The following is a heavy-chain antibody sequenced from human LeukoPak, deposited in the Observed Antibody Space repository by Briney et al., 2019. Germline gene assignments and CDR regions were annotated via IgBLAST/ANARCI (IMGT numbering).Heavy chain of an antibody. CDR2: IRSKANSYAT. CDR1: GFTFSGSA. CDR3: TRHEDFWSGTTFDP. J-gene: IGHJ5*02. V-gene: IGHV3-73*01. Sequence: QAGGSLRLSCAASGFTFSGSAMHWVRQASGKGLEWVGRIRSKANSYATAYAASVKGRFTISRDDSKNTAYLQMNSLKTEDTAVYYCTRHEDFWSGTTFDPWGQGTLVTVSS. D-gene: IGHD3-3*01.